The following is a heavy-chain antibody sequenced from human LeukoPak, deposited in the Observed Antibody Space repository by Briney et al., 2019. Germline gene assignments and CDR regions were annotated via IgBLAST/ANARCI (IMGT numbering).Heavy chain of an antibody. Sequence: GGSLRLSCAASGFTFSRYRMSWVRQAPGKGLEWVANIKEDGSEKNYVDSVKGRFTISRDNAKNSLYLQMNSLRAEDTALYYCAKGELTTYYYYYGMDVWGQGTTVTVSS. CDR2: IKEDGSEK. V-gene: IGHV3-7*03. CDR3: AKGELTTYYYYYGMDV. D-gene: IGHD1-26*01. J-gene: IGHJ6*02. CDR1: GFTFSRYR.